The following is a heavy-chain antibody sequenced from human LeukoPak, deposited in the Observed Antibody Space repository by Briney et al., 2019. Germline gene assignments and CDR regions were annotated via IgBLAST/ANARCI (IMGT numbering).Heavy chain of an antibody. Sequence: GGSLRLSCTASGFAFSAYAMTWVRQVPGKGLEWVSSRTANSDDTTYADSVRGRFTMSRDNSKNSLYLQMNNLRAEDTATYYCGRDPNGNYVGAFEFWGQGTLVTVSS. CDR1: GFAFSAYA. CDR3: GRDPNGNYVGAFEF. D-gene: IGHD4-17*01. CDR2: RTANSDDT. J-gene: IGHJ3*01. V-gene: IGHV3-23*01.